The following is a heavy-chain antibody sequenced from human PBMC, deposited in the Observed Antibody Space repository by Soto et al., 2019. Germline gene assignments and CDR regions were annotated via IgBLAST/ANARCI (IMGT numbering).Heavy chain of an antibody. Sequence: QVQLVQSGTVVKWPGSSVRVSCKVSGDNFRTNAINWVRQAPGQGLEWMGGIIPIYGRADAIERFQGRVTITADESTSTAYMELRGLRSDDTALYYYARGPYSGSYTHFENWGQGTLITVSS. V-gene: IGHV1-69*01. CDR2: IIPIYGRA. CDR1: GDNFRTNA. J-gene: IGHJ4*02. CDR3: ARGPYSGSYTHFEN. D-gene: IGHD1-26*01.